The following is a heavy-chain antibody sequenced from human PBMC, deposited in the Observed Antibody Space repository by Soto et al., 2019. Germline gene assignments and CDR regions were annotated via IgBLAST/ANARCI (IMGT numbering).Heavy chain of an antibody. CDR3: ARRLYGDYDY. V-gene: IGHV1-18*01. D-gene: IGHD4-17*01. CDR1: GYSFTTSW. CDR2: ISTYNGNT. Sequence: XSVKFSCKASGYSFTTSWITWVRQAPGQGLEWMGWISTYNGNTNYAQKLQDRVTLTTDTSTSTAYMELRSLRSDDTAIYYCARRLYGDYDYWGKGTLVTVSS. J-gene: IGHJ4*02.